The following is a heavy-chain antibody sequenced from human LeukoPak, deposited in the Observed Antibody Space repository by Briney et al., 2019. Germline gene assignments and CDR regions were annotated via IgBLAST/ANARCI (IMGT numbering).Heavy chain of an antibody. D-gene: IGHD2-15*01. V-gene: IGHV3-15*01. CDR2: IKSKTTGGTA. J-gene: IGHJ4*02. CDR3: TTCTGGSCYSDY. CDR1: GFSLSNAW. Sequence: GGSLRLSCAASGFSLSNAWMSWVRQAPGKGLEWVGRIKSKTTGGTADFAAPVKGRFTISRDDSKNTLYLQMNSLKIEDTAVYFCTTCTGGSCYSDYWGQGTLVTVSS.